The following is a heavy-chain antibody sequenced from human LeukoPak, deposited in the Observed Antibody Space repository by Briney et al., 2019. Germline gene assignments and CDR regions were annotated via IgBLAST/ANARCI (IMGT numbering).Heavy chain of an antibody. J-gene: IGHJ4*02. CDR1: GFTISSYA. D-gene: IGHD4-17*01. CDR3: ASGDVFNY. Sequence: GGSLRLSCAASGFTISSYAMSWVRQAPGKGLEWVANINQDGSVKHYVDSMKGRFTISRDNAKNSLFLQMNSLRAEDTAVYFCASGDVFNYWGQGTLVTISS. V-gene: IGHV3-7*01. CDR2: INQDGSVK.